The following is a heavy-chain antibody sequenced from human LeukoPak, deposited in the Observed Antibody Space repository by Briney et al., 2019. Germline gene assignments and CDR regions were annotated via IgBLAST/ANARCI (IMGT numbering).Heavy chain of an antibody. CDR1: GFTFSIYA. V-gene: IGHV3-23*01. J-gene: IGHJ4*02. Sequence: PGGSLRLSCAASGFTFSIYAMSWVRQAPGKGLEWVSAISGSGGSTYYADSVKGRFTISRDNSKNTLYLHMNSLRAEDTAVYYCAKDRHVYLHPFDYWGQGTLVTVSS. CDR2: ISGSGGST. CDR3: AKDRHVYLHPFDY. D-gene: IGHD2/OR15-2a*01.